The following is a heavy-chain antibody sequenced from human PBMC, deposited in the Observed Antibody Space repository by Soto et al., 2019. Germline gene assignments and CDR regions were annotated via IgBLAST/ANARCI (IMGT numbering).Heavy chain of an antibody. J-gene: IGHJ4*02. CDR1: GFTFDDYA. CDR3: ANWDFDY. Sequence: EVQLVESGGGLVQPGRSLRLSCAASGFTFDDYAMHWVRQAPGKSLEWVSGISWNSGSIGYADSVKGRFTISRDNAKNSLYLQMNSLRAEDTALYYCANWDFDYWGQGTLVTVSS. CDR2: ISWNSGSI. D-gene: IGHD7-27*01. V-gene: IGHV3-9*01.